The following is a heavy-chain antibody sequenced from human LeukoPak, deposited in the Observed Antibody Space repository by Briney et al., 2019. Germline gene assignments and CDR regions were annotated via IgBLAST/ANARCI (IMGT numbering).Heavy chain of an antibody. Sequence: SETLSLTCAVYGGSFSAYYWSWIRQPPGKGLEWIGEINHSGSTNYNPSLKSRVVISVDTSKNQFSLNMNSVTAADTAVYYCARDRDCGGDCYPPNWFDPWGQGTLVTVSS. J-gene: IGHJ5*02. D-gene: IGHD2-21*02. CDR1: GGSFSAYY. CDR2: INHSGST. V-gene: IGHV4-34*01. CDR3: ARDRDCGGDCYPPNWFDP.